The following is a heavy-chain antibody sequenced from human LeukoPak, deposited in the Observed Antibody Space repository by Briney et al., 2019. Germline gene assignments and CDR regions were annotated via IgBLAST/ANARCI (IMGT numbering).Heavy chain of an antibody. J-gene: IGHJ4*02. CDR3: SKDSTMILVAYFDY. CDR1: GFTFSSYA. CDR2: ISGSGGST. V-gene: IGHV3-23*01. Sequence: PGGSLRLSCAASGFTFSSYAMSWVRQAPGKGLEGVAVISGSGGSTYYADSAQGRFTISRDNSKNTMYLQMNSLRAEDPAVSYCSKDSTMILVAYFDYWGQGTLVTVSS. D-gene: IGHD3-22*01.